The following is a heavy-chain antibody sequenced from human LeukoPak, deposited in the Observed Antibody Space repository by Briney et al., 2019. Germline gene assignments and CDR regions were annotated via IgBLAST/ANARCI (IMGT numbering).Heavy chain of an antibody. Sequence: GGSLRLSCAASGFMFSSYDMNWVRQAPGKGLEWISYISSSSGTMYYADSVKGRFTISRDNAKNSLYPQMNSLRAKDTALYYCARDYYDSSGSSWFDPWGQGTLVTVSS. J-gene: IGHJ5*02. CDR2: ISSSSGTM. V-gene: IGHV3-48*04. D-gene: IGHD3-22*01. CDR1: GFMFSSYD. CDR3: ARDYYDSSGSSWFDP.